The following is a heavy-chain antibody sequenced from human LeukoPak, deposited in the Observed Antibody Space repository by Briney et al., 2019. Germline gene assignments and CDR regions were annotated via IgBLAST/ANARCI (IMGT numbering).Heavy chain of an antibody. CDR2: INSDGSST. CDR3: ARDGYDGSGYLFDY. Sequence: PGGSLRLSCAASGFTFSSYWMHWVGQAPGKGLVWVSRINSDGSSTSYADSVKGRFTISRDNAKNTLYLQMNSLRAEDTAVYYCARDGYDGSGYLFDYWGQGTLVTVSS. J-gene: IGHJ4*02. D-gene: IGHD3-22*01. V-gene: IGHV3-74*01. CDR1: GFTFSSYW.